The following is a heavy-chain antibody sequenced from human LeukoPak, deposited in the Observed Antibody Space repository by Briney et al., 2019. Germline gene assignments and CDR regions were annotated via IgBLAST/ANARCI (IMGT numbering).Heavy chain of an antibody. CDR3: ANEIRPNDY. Sequence: PGGSLRLSCAASEFDFSSHAMTWVRQASGKGLEWVSAISISGSKTYYADSVKGRFTISRDNSKNTLYLQMNSLRAEDTAVYYCANEIRPNDYWGQGTQVTVSS. J-gene: IGHJ4*02. V-gene: IGHV3-23*01. CDR2: ISISGSKT. CDR1: EFDFSSHA. D-gene: IGHD4-17*01.